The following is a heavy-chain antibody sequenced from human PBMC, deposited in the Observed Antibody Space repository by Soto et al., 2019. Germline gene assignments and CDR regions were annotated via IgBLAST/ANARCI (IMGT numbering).Heavy chain of an antibody. CDR1: GYSFTSHY. D-gene: IGHD6-19*01. CDR3: ARRTRSAWYLCDY. Sequence: ASVKVSCKAIGYSFTSHYIHWVRQAPGQGLEWMGWISAYNGNTNYAQNFQGRVSMTTDSSTTTAYMELRNLRSDDTAVYYCARRTRSAWYLCDYWGLGTLVTVSS. V-gene: IGHV1-18*04. J-gene: IGHJ4*02. CDR2: ISAYNGNT.